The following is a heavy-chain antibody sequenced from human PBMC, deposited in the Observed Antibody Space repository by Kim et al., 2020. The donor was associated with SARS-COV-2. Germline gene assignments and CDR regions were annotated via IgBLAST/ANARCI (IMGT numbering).Heavy chain of an antibody. CDR3: AREPGSDTAMVFVRYYYHPMDV. V-gene: IGHV1-2*06. Sequence: ASVKVSCEASRYTFTAYYIHWVRQAPGQGLEWMGRIDPNTGGTNYAQKFQGRVTMTRDTSLSTAYMEVSRLRSDDTAVYFCAREPGSDTAMVFVRYYYHPMDVWGQGTTVTVSS. J-gene: IGHJ6*02. D-gene: IGHD5-18*01. CDR1: RYTFTAYY. CDR2: IDPNTGGT.